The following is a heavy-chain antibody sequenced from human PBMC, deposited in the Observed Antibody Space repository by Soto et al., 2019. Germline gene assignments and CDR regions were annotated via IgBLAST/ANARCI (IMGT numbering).Heavy chain of an antibody. J-gene: IGHJ4*02. CDR1: GGTFSSYA. D-gene: IGHD2-21*02. Sequence: VASVKVSCKASGGTFSSYAISWVRQAPGQGLEWMGGIIPIFGTANYAQKFQGRVTITADESTSTAYMELSSLRSEDTAVYYCARESSLAYCGGDCYSWGQGTLVTVSS. CDR3: ARESSLAYCGGDCYS. CDR2: IIPIFGTA. V-gene: IGHV1-69*13.